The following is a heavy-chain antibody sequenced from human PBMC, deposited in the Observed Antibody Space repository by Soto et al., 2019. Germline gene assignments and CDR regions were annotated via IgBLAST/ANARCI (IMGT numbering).Heavy chain of an antibody. CDR1: GFTFSSYA. V-gene: IGHV3-23*01. CDR3: AKVNHDYVWGSYRYSSRGWFDP. Sequence: GGSLRLSCAASGFTFSSYAMSWVRQAPGKGLEWVSAISGSGGSTYYADSVKGRFTISRDNSKNTLYLQMNSLRAEDTAVYYCAKVNHDYVWGSYRYSSRGWFDPWGQGTLVTVSS. CDR2: ISGSGGST. D-gene: IGHD3-16*02. J-gene: IGHJ5*02.